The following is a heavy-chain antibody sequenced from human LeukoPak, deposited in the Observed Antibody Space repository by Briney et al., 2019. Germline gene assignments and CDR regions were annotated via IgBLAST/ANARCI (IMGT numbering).Heavy chain of an antibody. D-gene: IGHD5-24*01. J-gene: IGHJ6*03. CDR2: INHSGST. CDR3: ARGGWRWLQSPSYYYYMDV. V-gene: IGHV4-34*01. CDR1: GGSFSGYY. Sequence: SETLSLTCAVYGGSFSGYYWSWIRQPPGKGLEWIGEINHSGSTNYNPSLKSRVTISVDTPKNQFSLKLSSVTAADTAVYYCARGGWRWLQSPSYYYYMDVWGKGTTVTVSS.